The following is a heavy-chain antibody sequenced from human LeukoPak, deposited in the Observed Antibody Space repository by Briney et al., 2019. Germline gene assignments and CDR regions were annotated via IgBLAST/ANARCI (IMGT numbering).Heavy chain of an antibody. V-gene: IGHV4-39*07. CDR1: GGSISSSSYY. CDR2: ICYSGST. J-gene: IGHJ6*02. D-gene: IGHD4-17*01. Sequence: SETLSLTCTVSGGSISSSSYYWGWIRQPPGKGLEWIGSICYSGSTYYNPSLKSRVTISVDTSKNQFSLKLSSVTAADTAVYYCARGGYGDYEGRYYYYYGMDVWGQGTTVTVSS. CDR3: ARGGYGDYEGRYYYYYGMDV.